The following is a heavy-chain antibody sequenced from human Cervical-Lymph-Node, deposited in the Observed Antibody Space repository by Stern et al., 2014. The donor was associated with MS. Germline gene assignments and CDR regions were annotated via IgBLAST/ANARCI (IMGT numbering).Heavy chain of an antibody. Sequence: QVQLVQSGAEVRQPGSSVKVSCKVSGSTFSTNAISWLRQAPGQGPEWMAAIVPYFGKANYVPKLRGRVTISTGQAAHTTYMGAVVPIFGRANYVQKLRGRVTIAADESASTAYMELRSLRSEDTAVYYCAREHHGGNFESWGQGTLVTVSS. CDR2: IVPYFGKA. D-gene: IGHD3-16*01. CDR3: LRGRVTIAADESASTAYMELRSLRSEDTAVYYCAREHHGGNFES. V-gene: IGHV1-69*05. CDR1: GSTFSTNA. J-gene: IGHJ4*02.